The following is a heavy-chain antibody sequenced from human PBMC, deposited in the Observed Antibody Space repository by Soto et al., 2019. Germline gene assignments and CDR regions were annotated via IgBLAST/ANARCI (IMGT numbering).Heavy chain of an antibody. D-gene: IGHD1-26*01. J-gene: IGHJ4*02. Sequence: QVQLQESGPGLVKPSETLSLTCTVSGGSISSYYWSWIRQPPGKGLEWIGEIYHSGSTIYNSSLKSRVTISIDKSKNQFSLNLTSVTAADTAVYHCARDGGRHFDYWGQGTLVTVSS. CDR2: IYHSGST. CDR1: GGSISSYY. V-gene: IGHV4-59*12. CDR3: ARDGGRHFDY.